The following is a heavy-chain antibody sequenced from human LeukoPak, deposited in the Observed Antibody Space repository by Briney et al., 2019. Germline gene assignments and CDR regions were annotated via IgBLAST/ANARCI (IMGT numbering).Heavy chain of an antibody. D-gene: IGHD3-16*02. CDR2: ISAYNGNT. V-gene: IGHV1-18*04. CDR1: GYTFTDYY. CDR3: ARDSITFGGVIVHDY. Sequence: ASVKVSCKTSGYTFTDYYMHWVRQAPGQGLEWMGWISAYNGNTNYAQKLQGRVTMTTDTSTSTAYMELRSLRSDDTAVYYCARDSITFGGVIVHDYWGQGTLVTVSS. J-gene: IGHJ4*02.